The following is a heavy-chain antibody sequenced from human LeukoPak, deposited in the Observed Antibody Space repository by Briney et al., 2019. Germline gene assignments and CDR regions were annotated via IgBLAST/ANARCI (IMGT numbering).Heavy chain of an antibody. CDR2: INHSGST. CDR3: ARRFRGVIRPYYYYYYMDV. J-gene: IGHJ6*03. V-gene: IGHV4-34*01. D-gene: IGHD3-10*01. Sequence: SETLSLTCAVYGGSFSGYYWSWIRQPPGKGLEWIGEINHSGSTNYNPSLKSRVTISVDTSKNQFSLKLSSVTAADTAVYYCARRFRGVIRPYYYYYYMDVWGKGTTVTISS. CDR1: GGSFSGYY.